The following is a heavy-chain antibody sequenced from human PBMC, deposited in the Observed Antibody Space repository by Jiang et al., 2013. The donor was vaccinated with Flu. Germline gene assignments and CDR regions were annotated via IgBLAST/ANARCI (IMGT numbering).Heavy chain of an antibody. D-gene: IGHD1-26*01. CDR2: IYYSGST. J-gene: IGHJ4*02. CDR3: ARGGRLVGALDY. Sequence: GLVKPSETLSLTCTVSGGSISSSSYYWSWIRQPPGKGLEWIGYIYYSGSTNYNPSLKSRVTISVDTSKNQFSLKLSSVTAADTAVYYCARGGRLVGALDYWGQGTLVTVSS. V-gene: IGHV4-61*05. CDR1: GGSISSSSYY.